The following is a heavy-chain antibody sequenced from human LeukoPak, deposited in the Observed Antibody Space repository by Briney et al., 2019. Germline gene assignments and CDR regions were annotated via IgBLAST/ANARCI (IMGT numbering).Heavy chain of an antibody. CDR2: ITYDGSNK. V-gene: IGHV3-30*18. Sequence: GGSLRLSCAASGFSFKDYNMHWVRQAPGKGLGWVAVITYDGSNKYYTDSVKGRFTISRDNSKTTLYLQMNSLRAEDTAVYYCAKVRWDNSGWYYLDSWGQGTLVTVSS. D-gene: IGHD6-19*01. CDR3: AKVRWDNSGWYYLDS. CDR1: GFSFKDYN. J-gene: IGHJ4*02.